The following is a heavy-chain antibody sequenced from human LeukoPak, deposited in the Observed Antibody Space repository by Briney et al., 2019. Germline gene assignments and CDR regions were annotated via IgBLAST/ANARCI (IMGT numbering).Heavy chain of an antibody. CDR2: IWYDGNNK. D-gene: IGHD2/OR15-2a*01. CDR3: ARDNIRGAYYLAY. CDR1: GFTFSSRG. J-gene: IGHJ4*02. Sequence: GGSLRLSCAASGFTFSSRGMHWVRQAPGKGLEWVAIIWYDGNNKYYADSVKGRFTISRDNSKNTVYLQMDSLRAEDTAVYYCARDNIRGAYYLAYWGRGTRVTVSS. V-gene: IGHV3-33*01.